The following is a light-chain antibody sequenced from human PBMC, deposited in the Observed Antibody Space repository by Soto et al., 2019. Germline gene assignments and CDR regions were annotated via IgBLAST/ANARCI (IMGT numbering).Light chain of an antibody. V-gene: IGLV1-40*01. J-gene: IGLJ3*02. CDR3: QSYDSRLSGWV. CDR2: GNS. Sequence: SVLTQPPSVSGAPGQRVTISCTGSSSNIGAGYDVHWYQQLPGTAPKLLISGNSNRPSGVPDRFSGSKSGTSASLAITGLQAEDEADYYCQSYDSRLSGWVFGGGTKVTVL. CDR1: SSNIGAGYD.